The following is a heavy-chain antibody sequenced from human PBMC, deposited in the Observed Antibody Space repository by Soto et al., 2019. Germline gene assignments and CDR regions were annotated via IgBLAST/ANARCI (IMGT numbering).Heavy chain of an antibody. V-gene: IGHV3-33*01. J-gene: IGHJ4*02. Sequence: QVQLVESGGGVVQPGTSLRLSCAASGFTFSRNGMHWVRQAPGKGLEWVAFIWYDGSNTNHADSVRGRFTISRDNSKNTLYLQMTSLRVEDTALYYCARWTGADRGGSLDFWGQGTLVTVSS. CDR2: IWYDGSNT. CDR3: ARWTGADRGGSLDF. D-gene: IGHD1-1*01. CDR1: GFTFSRNG.